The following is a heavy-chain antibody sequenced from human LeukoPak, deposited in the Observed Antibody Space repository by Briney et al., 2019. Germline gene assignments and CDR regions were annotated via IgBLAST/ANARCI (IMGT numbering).Heavy chain of an antibody. J-gene: IGHJ4*02. D-gene: IGHD3-10*01. CDR1: GGSITAGNHH. Sequence: SETLSLTCTVSGGSITAGNHHWGWIRQPPGKGLEWIGSVYYSGSIFSDTSHKSRVTISGDTSKNQFSLSLSSVTAADTAVYYCARYGITIVRGGKYYFDSWGQGTLVTVSS. V-gene: IGHV4-39*01. CDR2: VYYSGSI. CDR3: ARYGITIVRGGKYYFDS.